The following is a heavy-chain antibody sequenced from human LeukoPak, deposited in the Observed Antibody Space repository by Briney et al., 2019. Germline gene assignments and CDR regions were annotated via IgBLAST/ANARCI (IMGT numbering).Heavy chain of an antibody. V-gene: IGHV3-23*01. J-gene: IGHJ4*02. Sequence: GGSLRLSCAASGFTFSSYAMSRVRQAPGKGLEWVSAISGSGGSTYYADSVKGRFTISRDNSKNTLYLQMNSLRAEDTAVYYCAKAISSGWSPGGFDYWGQGTLVTVSS. CDR3: AKAISSGWSPGGFDY. CDR2: ISGSGGST. CDR1: GFTFSSYA. D-gene: IGHD6-19*01.